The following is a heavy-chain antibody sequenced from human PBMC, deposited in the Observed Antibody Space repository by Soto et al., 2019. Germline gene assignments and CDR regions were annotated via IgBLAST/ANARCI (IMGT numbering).Heavy chain of an antibody. V-gene: IGHV4-39*07. D-gene: IGHD3-3*01. J-gene: IGHJ6*03. Sequence: SETLSLTCTVSGGSISSSSYYWGWIRQPPGKGLEWIGSIYYSGSTNYNPSLKSRVTISVDKSKNQFSLKLSSVTAADTAVYYCARAQRITIFGESYYYMDVWGKGTTVTVSS. CDR1: GGSISSSSYY. CDR2: IYYSGST. CDR3: ARAQRITIFGESYYYMDV.